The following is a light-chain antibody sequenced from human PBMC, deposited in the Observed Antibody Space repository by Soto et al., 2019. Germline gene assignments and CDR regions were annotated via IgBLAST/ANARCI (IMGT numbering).Light chain of an antibody. CDR3: SSYSSSSPPNYV. V-gene: IGLV2-14*01. J-gene: IGLJ1*01. CDR1: SSDVGGYNY. Sequence: QSVLTQPASVSGSPGQSITISCTGTSSDVGGYNYVSWYQQHPGTAPKLIIYDVDNRPSGVSSRFSGSKSGNTASLTISGLQAEDEADYYCSSYSSSSPPNYVFGTGTKVTVL. CDR2: DVD.